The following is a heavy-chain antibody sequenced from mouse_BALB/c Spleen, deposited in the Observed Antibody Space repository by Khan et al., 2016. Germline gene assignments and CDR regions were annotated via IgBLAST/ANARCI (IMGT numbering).Heavy chain of an antibody. Sequence: EVQLQESGPGLMKPSQSLSLTCTVTGYSITRDYAWNWIRQFPGNKLEWMGYIIYSGSTTYTPSLKSRISITRDTSKNQFFLQLNSVTSEDTATYCCASGWPNYAMDYWGQGTSVSVSS. CDR2: IIYSGST. CDR1: GYSITRDYA. V-gene: IGHV3-2*02. J-gene: IGHJ4*01. CDR3: ASGWPNYAMDY. D-gene: IGHD1-1*02.